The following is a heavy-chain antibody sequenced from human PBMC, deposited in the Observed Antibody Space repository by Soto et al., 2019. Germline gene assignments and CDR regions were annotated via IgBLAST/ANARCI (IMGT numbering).Heavy chain of an antibody. D-gene: IGHD3-22*01. J-gene: IGHJ4*02. V-gene: IGHV3-23*01. CDR1: GFTFSSYA. CDR2: ISGSGGST. Sequence: GGSLRLSCAASGFTFSSYAMSWVRQAPGKGLEWVSAISGSGGSTYYADSVKGRFTISRDNSKNTLYLQMNSLRAEDTAVYYCAKDRSITMIVVVTPFYFDYWGQGTLVTVSS. CDR3: AKDRSITMIVVVTPFYFDY.